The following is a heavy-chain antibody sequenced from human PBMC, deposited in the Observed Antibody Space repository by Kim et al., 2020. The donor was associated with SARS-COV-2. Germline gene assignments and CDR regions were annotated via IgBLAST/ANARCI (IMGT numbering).Heavy chain of an antibody. CDR1: GFTFDSSA. J-gene: IGHJ5*02. CDR3: SADLWDSSGYSRYGFDP. V-gene: IGHV1-58*02. Sequence: SVKVSCKASGFTFDSSAMQWVRQARGQRLEWIGWIVVGIGNTNYAQNFQERVTITRDMSTSTDYMELSSLRSEDTAVYYCSADLWDSSGYSRYGFDPW. CDR2: IVVGIGNT. D-gene: IGHD3-22*01.